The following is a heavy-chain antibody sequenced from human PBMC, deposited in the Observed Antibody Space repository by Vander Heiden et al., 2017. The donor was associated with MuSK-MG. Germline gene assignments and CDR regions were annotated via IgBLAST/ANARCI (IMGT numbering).Heavy chain of an antibody. CDR2: IIPILGIA. V-gene: IGHV1-69*04. CDR1: GGTFSSYA. J-gene: IGHJ4*02. CDR3: AREGYDYVWGSYRYHFDY. D-gene: IGHD3-16*02. Sequence: QVQLVQSGAEVKKPGSSVKVSCKASGGTFSSYAISWVRQAPGQGLEWMGGIIPILGIANDAQKFQGRVTITADESTSTAYMELSSLRSEDTAVYYCAREGYDYVWGSYRYHFDYWGQGTLVTVSS.